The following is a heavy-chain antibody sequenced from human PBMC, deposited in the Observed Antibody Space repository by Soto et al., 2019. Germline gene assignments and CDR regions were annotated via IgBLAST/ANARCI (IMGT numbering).Heavy chain of an antibody. Sequence: PGGSLSLSCAASGFTFSSYGMHWVRQAPGKGLEWVAVISYDGSNKYYADSVKGRFTISRDNSKNTLYLQMNSLRAEDTAVYYCAKGDPSSITMIVVVMASDAFDIWGQGTMVTVSS. V-gene: IGHV3-30*18. CDR3: AKGDPSSITMIVVVMASDAFDI. D-gene: IGHD3-22*01. CDR1: GFTFSSYG. J-gene: IGHJ3*02. CDR2: ISYDGSNK.